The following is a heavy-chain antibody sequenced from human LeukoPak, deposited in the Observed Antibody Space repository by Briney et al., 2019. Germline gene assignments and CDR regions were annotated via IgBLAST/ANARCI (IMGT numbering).Heavy chain of an antibody. CDR1: VLTLSDHW. D-gene: IGHD5-12*01. V-gene: IGHV3-74*03. J-gene: IGHJ6*02. Sequence: GGCLRLSRVASVLTLSDHWMYWVRQGPSRGLAHVSRVESDASRTTYADSVKGRFTISRDDAKNTMYLQMNSLRVEDTAVYYCVKGGHKLDIQTTHYYYGLDVWGQGTTVAVS. CDR3: VKGGHKLDIQTTHYYYGLDV. CDR2: VESDASRT.